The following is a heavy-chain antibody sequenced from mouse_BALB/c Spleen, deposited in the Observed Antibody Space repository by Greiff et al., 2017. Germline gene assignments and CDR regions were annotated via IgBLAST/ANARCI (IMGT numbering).Heavy chain of an antibody. V-gene: IGHV14-3*02. Sequence: VQLQQSGAELVKPGASVKLSCTASGFTFKDTYVHWVKQSPEQGLEWIGRIDPANGNTKYDPKFQGKATITADTSSNTAYLQLSSLTSEDAAVYYCARRGNGYDAMDYWGQGTSVTVSS. D-gene: IGHD2-1*01. CDR2: IDPANGNT. CDR1: GFTFKDTY. J-gene: IGHJ4*01. CDR3: ARRGNGYDAMDY.